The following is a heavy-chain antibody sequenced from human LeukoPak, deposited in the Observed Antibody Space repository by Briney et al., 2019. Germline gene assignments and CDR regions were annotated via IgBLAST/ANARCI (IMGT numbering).Heavy chain of an antibody. CDR3: AKSAAITMIVVVEIDY. Sequence: GRSLRLSCAASGFTLSSYGTHWVRQAPGKGLEWVAVISYDGSNKYYADSVKGRFTISRDNSKNTLYLQMNSLRAEDTAVYYCAKSAAITMIVVVEIDYWGQGTLVTVSS. D-gene: IGHD3-22*01. CDR2: ISYDGSNK. J-gene: IGHJ4*02. V-gene: IGHV3-30*18. CDR1: GFTLSSYG.